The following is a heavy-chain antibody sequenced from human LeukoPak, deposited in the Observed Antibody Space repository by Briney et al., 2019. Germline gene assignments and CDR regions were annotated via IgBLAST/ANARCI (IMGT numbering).Heavy chain of an antibody. CDR1: GFTFSDFL. D-gene: IGHD5-18*01. CDR3: ARGQYSSGY. V-gene: IGHV3-7*01. Sequence: ESLKISCAAPGFTFSDFLVRWVRPAPGKGLEWVANIKQDGSKQYYLDSVKGRFTISRDNAKNSLYLQMNSLRAEDTAVYYCARGQYSSGYWGQGTLVTVSS. J-gene: IGHJ4*02. CDR2: IKQDGSKQ.